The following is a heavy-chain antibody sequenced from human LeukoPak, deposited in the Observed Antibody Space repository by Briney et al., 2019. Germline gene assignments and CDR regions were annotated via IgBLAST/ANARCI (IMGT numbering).Heavy chain of an antibody. CDR3: ARRHDSSGYGDY. CDR1: GYSFTSYW. CDR2: LYPCDSDT. D-gene: IGHD3-22*01. J-gene: IGHJ4*02. V-gene: IGHV5-51*01. Sequence: GESLKISCKGSGYSFTSYWIGGMGQMPGKGLDGRGILYPCDSDTRHSPSFQGQVTTSTDKTISTAYLQWSRLKASDTAMYYCARRHDSSGYGDYWGQGTLVTVSS.